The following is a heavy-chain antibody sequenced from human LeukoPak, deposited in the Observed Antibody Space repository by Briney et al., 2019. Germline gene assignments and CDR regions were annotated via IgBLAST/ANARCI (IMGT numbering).Heavy chain of an antibody. CDR1: GGSISSSNW. CDR2: IYHSGST. Sequence: SGTLSLTCAVSGGSISSSNWWSWVRQPPGKGLEWIGEIYHSGSTNYNPSLKSRVTISVDKSKNQFSLELGSVTAADTAVYYCAREREYYYYGMDVWGQGTTVTVSS. V-gene: IGHV4-4*02. J-gene: IGHJ6*02. CDR3: AREREYYYYGMDV.